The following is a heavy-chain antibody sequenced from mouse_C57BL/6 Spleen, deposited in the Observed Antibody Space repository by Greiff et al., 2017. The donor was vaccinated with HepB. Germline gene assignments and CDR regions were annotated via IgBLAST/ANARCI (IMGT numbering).Heavy chain of an antibody. Sequence: EVQLKQSGAELVRPGASVKLSCTASGFNIKDDYMHWVKQRPEQGLEWIGWIDPENGDTEYASKFQGKATITADTSSNTAYLQLSSLTSEDTAVYYCTPAYYSNYVRYFDVWGTGTTVTVSS. CDR2: IDPENGDT. J-gene: IGHJ1*03. D-gene: IGHD2-5*01. CDR1: GFNIKDDY. CDR3: TPAYYSNYVRYFDV. V-gene: IGHV14-4*01.